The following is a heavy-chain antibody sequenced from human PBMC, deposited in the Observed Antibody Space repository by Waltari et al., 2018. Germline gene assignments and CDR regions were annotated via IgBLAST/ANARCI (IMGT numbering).Heavy chain of an antibody. D-gene: IGHD5-12*01. Sequence: EVQLVESGGGLVQPGESLRLSCAASGFTFRTYNMTWVRQAPGKGLEWVSYISSSTTTYYADYVKGRFTISRDNAKNSLYLQMNSLRAEDTALYYCARGRDGYIQDVFDIWGQGTMVSVSS. CDR2: ISSSTTT. J-gene: IGHJ3*02. CDR1: GFTFRTYN. V-gene: IGHV3-48*01. CDR3: ARGRDGYIQDVFDI.